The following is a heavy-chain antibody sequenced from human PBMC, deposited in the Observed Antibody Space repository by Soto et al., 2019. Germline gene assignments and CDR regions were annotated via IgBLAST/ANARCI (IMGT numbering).Heavy chain of an antibody. CDR3: ARGWEDSRSWYGPDWFDP. CDR1: GYTFTSYA. J-gene: IGHJ5*02. D-gene: IGHD6-13*01. CDR2: INAGNGNT. Sequence: QVQLVQSGAEEKKPGASVKVSCKASGYTFTSYAMHWVRQAPGQRVEWMGWINAGNGNTKYSQKFQGRVTITRDTSASPAYIELSSVRSEDTAVQYCARGWEDSRSWYGPDWFDPWGQGTMVTVSS. V-gene: IGHV1-3*05.